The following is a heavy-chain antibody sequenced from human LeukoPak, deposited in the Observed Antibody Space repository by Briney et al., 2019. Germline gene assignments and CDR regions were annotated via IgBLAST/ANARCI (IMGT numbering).Heavy chain of an antibody. V-gene: IGHV1-46*01. CDR1: GYTFTSYY. CDR2: INPSGGST. J-gene: IGHJ4*02. CDR3: ARDSVDGLFDY. Sequence: ASVNVSCKASGYTFTSYYMHWVRQAPGQGLEWMGIINPSGGSTSYAQKFQGRVTMTRDTSTSTVYMELSSLRSEDTAVYYCARDSVDGLFDYWGQGTLVTVSS. D-gene: IGHD3-9*01.